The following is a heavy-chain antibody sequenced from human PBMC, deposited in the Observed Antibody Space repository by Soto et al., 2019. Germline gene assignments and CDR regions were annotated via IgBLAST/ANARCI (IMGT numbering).Heavy chain of an antibody. J-gene: IGHJ3*02. Sequence: PSQTLSLTCAISGDSVSSNSAAWNWIRQSPSRGLEWLGRTYYRSKWYNDYAVSVKSQITINPDTSKSQFSLQLNSVTPEDTAVYYCASWGWSNDAFDIWGQGTMVTVSS. CDR1: GDSVSSNSAA. D-gene: IGHD3-16*01. CDR2: TYYRSKWYN. CDR3: ASWGWSNDAFDI. V-gene: IGHV6-1*01.